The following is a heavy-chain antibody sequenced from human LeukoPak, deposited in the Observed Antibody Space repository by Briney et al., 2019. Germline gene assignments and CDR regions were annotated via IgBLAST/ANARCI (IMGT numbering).Heavy chain of an antibody. CDR2: IYHSGTT. Sequence: SQTLSLTCTVSGGSITSYYWTWIRQPPGKGLEWIGYIYHSGTTNYNPSLKSRVTISVDTSKNQFSLRLSSVTAADTAVYYCAQKAPYSPGYSQQWGQGTLVTVSS. D-gene: IGHD2-15*01. CDR3: AQKAPYSPGYSQQ. CDR1: GGSITSYY. J-gene: IGHJ1*01. V-gene: IGHV4-59*01.